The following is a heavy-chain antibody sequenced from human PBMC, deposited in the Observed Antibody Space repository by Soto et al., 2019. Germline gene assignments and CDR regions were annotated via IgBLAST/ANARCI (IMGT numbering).Heavy chain of an antibody. Sequence: GGSLRLSCAASGFTVSSNYMSWVRQAPGKGLEWVSVIYSGGSTYYADSVKGRFTISRHNSKNTLYLQMNSLRAEDTAVYYCARDLRYCSSTSCFYYMDVWGKGTTVTVS. J-gene: IGHJ6*03. CDR1: GFTVSSNY. CDR3: ARDLRYCSSTSCFYYMDV. CDR2: IYSGGST. V-gene: IGHV3-53*04. D-gene: IGHD2-2*01.